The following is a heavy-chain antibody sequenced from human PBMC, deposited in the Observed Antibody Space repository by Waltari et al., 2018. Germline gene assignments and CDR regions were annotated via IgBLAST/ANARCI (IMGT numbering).Heavy chain of an antibody. CDR3: ARGGASAYYDILTGYSFDY. V-gene: IGHV1-69*05. Sequence: QVQLVQSGAEVKKPGSSVKVSCKASGGTFSSYAISWVRQAPGQGLEWMGGIIPILGTANYAQKFQGRVTITTDESTSTAYMELSSLRSEDTAVYYCARGGASAYYDILTGYSFDYWGQGTLVTVSS. D-gene: IGHD3-9*01. J-gene: IGHJ4*02. CDR1: GGTFSSYA. CDR2: IIPILGTA.